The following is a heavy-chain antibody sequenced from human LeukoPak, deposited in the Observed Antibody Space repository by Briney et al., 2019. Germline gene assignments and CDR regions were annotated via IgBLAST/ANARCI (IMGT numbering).Heavy chain of an antibody. J-gene: IGHJ6*02. CDR2: MNPNSGKT. CDR3: ARVLSSYSSSWYRLNYYGMDA. V-gene: IGHV1-8*01. CDR1: GYTFTSYD. Sequence: AASVKVSCKASGYTFTSYDINWVRQATGQGLAWVGWMNPNSGKTGYAQKFQGRVTMTRNTSISTAYMELSSLRSEDTAVYYCARVLSSYSSSWYRLNYYGMDAWGQGTTVTVSS. D-gene: IGHD6-13*01.